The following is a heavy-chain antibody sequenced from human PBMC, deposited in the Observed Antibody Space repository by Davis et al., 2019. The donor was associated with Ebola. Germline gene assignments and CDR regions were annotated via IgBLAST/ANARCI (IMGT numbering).Heavy chain of an antibody. D-gene: IGHD3-22*01. CDR3: TTVPYLYDSTGWFDY. CDR2: IKSKTDGGTT. Sequence: ESLKISCAASGFTFSNAWMNWVRQAPGKGLEWVGRIKSKTDGGTTDYAAPVKGRFTISRDDSKNTLYLQMNSLKTEDTAVYYCTTVPYLYDSTGWFDYWGQGTLVTVSS. V-gene: IGHV3-15*07. J-gene: IGHJ4*02. CDR1: GFTFSNAW.